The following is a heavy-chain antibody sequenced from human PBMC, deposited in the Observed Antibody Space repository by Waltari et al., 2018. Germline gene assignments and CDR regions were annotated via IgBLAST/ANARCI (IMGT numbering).Heavy chain of an antibody. Sequence: EVQLVESGGGLIQPGGSLRLSCAASGIIGRANYMNWVRQAPGKGPKWVSVIYSAGRTYYADSVKGRFTISRDNTKNTVYLQMNNLKTEDTAVYYCARPGEGPSSHWGQGTLVTVSS. D-gene: IGHD4-17*01. V-gene: IGHV3-53*01. CDR3: ARPGEGPSSH. CDR2: IYSAGRT. CDR1: GIIGRANY. J-gene: IGHJ4*02.